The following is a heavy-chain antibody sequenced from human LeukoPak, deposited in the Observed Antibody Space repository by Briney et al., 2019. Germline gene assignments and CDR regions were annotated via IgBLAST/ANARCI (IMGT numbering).Heavy chain of an antibody. J-gene: IGHJ4*02. Sequence: ASVKVSCKASGYTFTGYYMHWVRQAPGQGLEWMGWLNPNSGYAGYAQKFQGRLTFTRDNSIHTAYMELRSLTSEDTAVYFCARGEYYGSGSWAYWGQGTLVTVSS. CDR3: ARGEYYGSGSWAY. CDR1: GYTFTGYY. V-gene: IGHV1-8*03. D-gene: IGHD3-10*01. CDR2: LNPNSGYA.